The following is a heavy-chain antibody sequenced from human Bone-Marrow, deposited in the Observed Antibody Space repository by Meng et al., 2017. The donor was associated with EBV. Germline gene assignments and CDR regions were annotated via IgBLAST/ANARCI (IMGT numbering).Heavy chain of an antibody. CDR1: GGSISRYY. CDR3: ARVYNRGRFLDGFYLDY. CDR2: IYYSGST. J-gene: IGHJ4*02. D-gene: IGHD3/OR15-3a*01. Sequence: QVQLQQSRAGLLKPPAPLSLTCAVSGGSISRYYWSWIRQPPGKGLEWIGYIYYSGSTNYNPSLKSRVTISVDTSKNQFSLKLSSVTAADTAVYYCARVYNRGRFLDGFYLDYWGQGTLVTVSS. V-gene: IGHV4-59*01.